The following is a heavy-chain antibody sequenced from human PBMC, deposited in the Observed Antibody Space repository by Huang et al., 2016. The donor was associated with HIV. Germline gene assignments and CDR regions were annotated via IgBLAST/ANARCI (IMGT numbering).Heavy chain of an antibody. CDR3: ARDPKYHSFPYFRQRRGIEI. J-gene: IGHJ3*02. D-gene: IGHD3-16*01. CDR2: RSASNGET. V-gene: IGHV1-18*04. Sequence: QIRLVQSGAEVKKPGASVRVSCQASGYAFSDYGFSVVRQAPGQGPEWGAGRSASNGETNYGKRFQGRVTWTTDTSTTTVYMDLRSLRSDDTAVYYCARDPKYHSFPYFRQRRGIEIWGQGTVVTVSS. CDR1: GYAFSDYG.